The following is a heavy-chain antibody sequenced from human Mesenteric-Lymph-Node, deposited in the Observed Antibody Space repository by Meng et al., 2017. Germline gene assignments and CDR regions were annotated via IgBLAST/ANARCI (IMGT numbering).Heavy chain of an antibody. D-gene: IGHD2-2*01. J-gene: IGHJ4*02. Sequence: QLQLQESGSGLVKPSQTLSLARPVSGCAISSGGYSWSWIRQPPGKGLEWIGYIYHSGSTYYNPPLKSRVTISIDRSNNPFTLKLSSVTAADTAVYYCARLYCVSTTCYADYWGQGTLVTVSS. CDR3: ARLYCVSTTCYADY. CDR2: IYHSGST. V-gene: IGHV4-30-2*01. CDR1: GCAISSGGYS.